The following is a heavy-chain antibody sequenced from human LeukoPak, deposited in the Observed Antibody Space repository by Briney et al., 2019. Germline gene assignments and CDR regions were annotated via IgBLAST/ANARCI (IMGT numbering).Heavy chain of an antibody. CDR2: IIPIFGTA. J-gene: IGHJ3*02. D-gene: IGHD2-15*01. CDR1: GGTFSSYA. CDR3: ARDRGSFRSRGDDAFDI. Sequence: ASVKVSCKASGGTFSSYAISWVRQAPGQGLEWMGRIIPIFGTANYAQKFQGRVTITTDESTSTAYMELSSLRSEDTAVSYCARDRGSFRSRGDDAFDIWGQGTMVTVSS. V-gene: IGHV1-69*05.